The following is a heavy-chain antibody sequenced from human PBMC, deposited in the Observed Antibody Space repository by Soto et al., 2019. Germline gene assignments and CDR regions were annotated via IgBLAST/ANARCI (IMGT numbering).Heavy chain of an antibody. CDR3: ARSPTYDFWSGYYVSYYMDV. D-gene: IGHD3-3*01. CDR2: IYYSGST. Sequence: PSETLSLTCTVSGGSISSYYWSWVRQPPGKGLEWIGYIYYSGSTNYNPSLKSRVTISVDTSKNQFSLKLSSVTAADTAVYYCARSPTYDFWSGYYVSYYMDVWGQGTSVTFSS. CDR1: GGSISSYY. J-gene: IGHJ6*03. V-gene: IGHV4-59*01.